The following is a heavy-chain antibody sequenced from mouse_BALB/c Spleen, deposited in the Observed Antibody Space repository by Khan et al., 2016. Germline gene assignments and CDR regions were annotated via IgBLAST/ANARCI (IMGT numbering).Heavy chain of an antibody. D-gene: IGHD2-10*01. J-gene: IGHJ4*01. CDR1: GVSLYKSG. Sequence: QVQLKESGPGLVAPSQSLSITCTVSGVSLYKSGVHWVRQPPGKGLEWLGMIWGGGSTDYNSALNSRLTISKDNSTCQVVFKLNSLQTGDTAIYYCARSLLWPAMDYWGQGTSVTVSS. CDR3: ARSLLWPAMDY. V-gene: IGHV2-6-4*01. CDR2: IWGGGST.